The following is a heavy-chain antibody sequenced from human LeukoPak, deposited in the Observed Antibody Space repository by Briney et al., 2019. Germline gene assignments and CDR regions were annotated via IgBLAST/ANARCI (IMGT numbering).Heavy chain of an antibody. J-gene: IGHJ4*02. D-gene: IGHD2-21*02. CDR2: ISYDGSNK. CDR3: ASVVVTAILDY. V-gene: IGHV3-30*03. Sequence: PGGSLRLSCAASGFTFSSYSMNWVRQAPGKGLEWVAVISYDGSNKYYADSVKGRFTISRDNSKNTLYLQMNSLRAEDTAVYYCASVVVTAILDYWGQGTLVTVSS. CDR1: GFTFSSYS.